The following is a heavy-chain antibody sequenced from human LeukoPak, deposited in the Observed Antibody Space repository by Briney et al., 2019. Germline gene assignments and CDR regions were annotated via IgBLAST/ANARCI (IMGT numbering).Heavy chain of an antibody. J-gene: IGHJ4*02. CDR1: GYSISSDNY. Sequence: SETVSLTCAVSGYSISSDNYWVWTRQPPGQGLEWTGGIYHSGSTYYNPSLKSRVTMSVDTSKNQFSLKLSSVTAADTAVYYCARAPRDSSSSNYMRRFDYWGQGTLVTVSS. V-gene: IGHV4-38-2*01. D-gene: IGHD3-22*01. CDR3: ARAPRDSSSSNYMRRFDY. CDR2: IYHSGST.